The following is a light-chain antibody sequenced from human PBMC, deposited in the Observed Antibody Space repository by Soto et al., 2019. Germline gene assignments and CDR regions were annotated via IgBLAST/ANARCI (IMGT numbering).Light chain of an antibody. Sequence: TQSPATLSVSPGGRTILSCRASQTVNNYLAWYQQKPGQAPRLLIYGASTRATGIPARFSGSGSGTEFTLTISSLQSEDFAVYYCQQYSIWRTFGQGTKVDI. J-gene: IGKJ1*01. CDR1: QTVNNY. CDR2: GAS. CDR3: QQYSIWRT. V-gene: IGKV3-15*01.